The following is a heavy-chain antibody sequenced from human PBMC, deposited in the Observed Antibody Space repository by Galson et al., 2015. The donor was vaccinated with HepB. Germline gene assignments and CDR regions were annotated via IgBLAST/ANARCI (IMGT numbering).Heavy chain of an antibody. CDR3: SRRQIYGSGLYSMDV. CDR1: GYKFSMYW. Sequence: QSGAEVKKPGESLKISCAASGYKFSMYWIGWVRQMPGRGLEWMGTIYPSASETRYSPSFQGQVTISADKSINTAYLQWSSLKASDTPIYYSSRRQIYGSGLYSMDVWGQGTTVTVSS. CDR2: IYPSASET. V-gene: IGHV5-51*01. J-gene: IGHJ6*02. D-gene: IGHD2-15*01.